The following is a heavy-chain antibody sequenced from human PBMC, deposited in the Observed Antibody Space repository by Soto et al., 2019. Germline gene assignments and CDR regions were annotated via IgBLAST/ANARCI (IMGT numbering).Heavy chain of an antibody. CDR1: GGSISNYY. D-gene: IGHD4-17*01. CDR3: ARSMTTVTTNDY. Sequence: SETLSLTCTVSGGSISNYYWNWIRQPPGKGLEWIGYIYHSGSTYYNPSLKSRVTISVDRSKNQFSLKLSSVTAADTAVYYCARSMTTVTTNDYWGQGSLVTVSS. V-gene: IGHV4-59*12. CDR2: IYHSGST. J-gene: IGHJ4*02.